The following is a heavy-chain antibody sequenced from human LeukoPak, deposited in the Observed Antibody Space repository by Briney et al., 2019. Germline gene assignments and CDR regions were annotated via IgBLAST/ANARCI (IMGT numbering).Heavy chain of an antibody. Sequence: GGSLRLSCAASGFTFNSYGMHWVRQAPGKGLEWVAFIRFDASNKYYADSVEGRFTISRDNCKNTLYLQMNSLRTEDAAVYYCAKDYGLTGTGGAWLDPWGQGTLVTVSS. D-gene: IGHD1-20*01. J-gene: IGHJ5*02. CDR3: AKDYGLTGTGGAWLDP. V-gene: IGHV3-30*02. CDR2: IRFDASNK. CDR1: GFTFNSYG.